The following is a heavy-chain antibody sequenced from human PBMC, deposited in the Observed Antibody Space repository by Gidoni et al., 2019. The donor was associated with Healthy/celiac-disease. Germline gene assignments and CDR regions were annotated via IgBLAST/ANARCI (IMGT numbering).Heavy chain of an antibody. CDR2: IWYDGSNK. V-gene: IGHV3-33*01. J-gene: IGHJ6*02. D-gene: IGHD6-19*01. Sequence: QVQLVESGGGVVQPGRSLRLSCAASGFTFSSYGMHWVRQDPGKGLGWVAVIWYDGSNKYYADSVKGRFTISRDNSKNTLYLQMNSLRAEDTAVYYCARDRVAGTLSGMDVWGQGTTVTVSS. CDR1: GFTFSSYG. CDR3: ARDRVAGTLSGMDV.